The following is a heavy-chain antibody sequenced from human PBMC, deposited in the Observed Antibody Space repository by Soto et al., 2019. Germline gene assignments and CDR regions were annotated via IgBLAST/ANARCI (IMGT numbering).Heavy chain of an antibody. CDR2: VYSTGGT. CDR1: SGPSSSHN. J-gene: IGHJ6*02. V-gene: IGHV4-59*08. CDR3: VRQGIGNLHGLVDV. D-gene: IGHD1-1*01. Sequence: QVQLQQSGPGLVKPSETLSLTCSVSSGPSSSHNWGWIRQPPGRGLEWIGYVYSTGGTSYNPSLTXXVXFTADTSTNHISLTLTSVTAADTAVYYCVRQGIGNLHGLVDVWGQGTTVRVSS.